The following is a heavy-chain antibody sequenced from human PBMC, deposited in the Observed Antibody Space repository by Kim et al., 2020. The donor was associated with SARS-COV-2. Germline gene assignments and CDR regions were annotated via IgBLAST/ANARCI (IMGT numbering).Heavy chain of an antibody. Sequence: GGSLRLSCTPSGFTFGDYAMTWVRQAPGKGLEWVGCIRSNTYGGTTEYAASVKGRFTISRDDSKSIAYLQMNSLKTEDTAGYYCTRGRWELPHWGQGTLV. CDR1: GFTFGDYA. CDR3: TRGRWELPH. CDR2: IRSNTYGGTT. D-gene: IGHD1-26*01. J-gene: IGHJ1*01. V-gene: IGHV3-49*04.